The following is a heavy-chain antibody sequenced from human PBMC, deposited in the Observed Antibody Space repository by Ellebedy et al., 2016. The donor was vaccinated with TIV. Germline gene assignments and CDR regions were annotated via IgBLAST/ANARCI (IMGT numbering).Heavy chain of an antibody. J-gene: IGHJ6*02. Sequence: AASVKVSCKASGYTFTGYYMHWVRQAPGQGLEWMGWINPNSGGTNYAQKFQGRVTMTRDTSISTAYMELSRLRSDDTAVYYCARDVESSGWYGGGYYGMDVWGQGTTVTVSS. CDR3: ARDVESSGWYGGGYYGMDV. V-gene: IGHV1-2*02. CDR1: GYTFTGYY. CDR2: INPNSGGT. D-gene: IGHD6-19*01.